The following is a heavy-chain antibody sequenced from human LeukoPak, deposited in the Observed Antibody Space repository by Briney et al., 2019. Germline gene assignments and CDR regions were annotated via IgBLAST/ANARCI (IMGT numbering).Heavy chain of an antibody. J-gene: IGHJ4*02. Sequence: GGSLRLSCAASGFTFSKYAMTWVRQAPGKGLEWVSAITASGGNTYYADSVKGRFTISRGNSKNTLYLQMNSLRAEDTAVYYCAKTPLTYYFDSSGYEFDYWGQGTLVTVSS. CDR2: ITASGGNT. CDR3: AKTPLTYYFDSSGYEFDY. D-gene: IGHD3-22*01. V-gene: IGHV3-23*01. CDR1: GFTFSKYA.